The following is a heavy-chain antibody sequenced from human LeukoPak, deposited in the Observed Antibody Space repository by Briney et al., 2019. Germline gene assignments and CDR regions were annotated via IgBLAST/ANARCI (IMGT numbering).Heavy chain of an antibody. CDR3: AKEGDSSSWRTYYYYYYMDV. V-gene: IGHV1-69*05. J-gene: IGHJ6*03. D-gene: IGHD6-13*01. CDR1: GYTFTSYG. Sequence: GASVKVSCKASGYTFTSYGISWVRQAPGQGLEWMGGIIPIFGTANYAQKFQGRVTITTDESTSTAYMELSSLRSEDTAVYYCAKEGDSSSWRTYYYYYYMDVWGKGTTVTVSS. CDR2: IIPIFGTA.